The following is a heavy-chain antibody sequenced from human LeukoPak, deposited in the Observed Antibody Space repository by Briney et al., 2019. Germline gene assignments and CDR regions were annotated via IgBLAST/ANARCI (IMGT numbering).Heavy chain of an antibody. D-gene: IGHD3-10*01. Sequence: SETLSLTCTVSGASISSSRYYWAWIRQPPGRGLEWIGSIFYSGSTYCNPSLKSRVTISVDTSKNQFSLKLSSVTAADTAVYFCARHITMVRGVLGINWFDPWGQGTLVTVSS. CDR1: GASISSSRYY. CDR3: ARHITMVRGVLGINWFDP. V-gene: IGHV4-39*01. J-gene: IGHJ5*02. CDR2: IFYSGST.